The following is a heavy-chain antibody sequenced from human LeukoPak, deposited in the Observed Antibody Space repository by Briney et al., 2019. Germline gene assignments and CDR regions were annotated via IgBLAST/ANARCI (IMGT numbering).Heavy chain of an antibody. CDR2: ISYDGSNK. V-gene: IGHV3-30*18. CDR1: GFTFSSYG. CDR3: AKVDDSGSLDP. Sequence: GRSLRLSCAASGFTFSSYGMHWVRQAPGKGLEWVAVISYDGSNKYYADSVKGRFTISRDDSKNTLSLHMNSLRAEDTAVYYCAKVDDSGSLDPWGQGTLVTVSS. J-gene: IGHJ5*02. D-gene: IGHD3-10*01.